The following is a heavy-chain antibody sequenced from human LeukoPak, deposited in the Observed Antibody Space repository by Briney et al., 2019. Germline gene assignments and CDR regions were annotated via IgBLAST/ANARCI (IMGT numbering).Heavy chain of an antibody. CDR2: ISSSGSTI. CDR1: GFTFSSYE. Sequence: GGSLRLSCAASGFTFSSYEMNWVRQAPGKGLEWVSYISSSGSTIYYADSVKGRFTISRDNAKNSLYLQMNSLRAEDTAVYYCASARHSSSGSIDFDYWGRGTLVTVSS. J-gene: IGHJ4*02. V-gene: IGHV3-48*03. CDR3: ASARHSSSGSIDFDY. D-gene: IGHD6-13*01.